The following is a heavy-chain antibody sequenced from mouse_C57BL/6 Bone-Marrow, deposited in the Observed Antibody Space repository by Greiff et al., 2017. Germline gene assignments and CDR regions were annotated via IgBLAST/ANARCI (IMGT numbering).Heavy chain of an antibody. CDR1: GYTFTDHT. CDR2: IYPRDGST. CDR3: ARYYYGSSYSYAMDY. J-gene: IGHJ4*01. V-gene: IGHV1-78*01. Sequence: VQLQQSDAELVKPGASVKISCKVSGYTFTDHTIHWMKQRPEQGLEWIGYIYPRDGSTKYNEKFKGKATLTADKSSSTAYMQLNSLTSEDSAVYVCARYYYGSSYSYAMDYWGQGTSVTVSS. D-gene: IGHD1-1*01.